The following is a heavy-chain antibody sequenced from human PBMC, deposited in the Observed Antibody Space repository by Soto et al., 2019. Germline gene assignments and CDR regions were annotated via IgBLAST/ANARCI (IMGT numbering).Heavy chain of an antibody. D-gene: IGHD3-10*01. J-gene: IGHJ6*02. CDR2: IYPGDSDT. CDR1: GYSFTSYW. CDR3: ARAMVRGVIYYYYGMDV. V-gene: IGHV5-51*01. Sequence: PGESLKISCKCSGYSFTSYWIGWVRQMPGKGLEWMGIIYPGDSDTRYSPSFQGQVTISADKSISTAYLQWSSLKASDTAMYYCARAMVRGVIYYYYGMDVWGQGTTVTVSS.